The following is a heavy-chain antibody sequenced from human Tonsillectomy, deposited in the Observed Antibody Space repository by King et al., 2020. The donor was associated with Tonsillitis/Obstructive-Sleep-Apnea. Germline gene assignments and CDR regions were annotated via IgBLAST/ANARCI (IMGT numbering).Heavy chain of an antibody. D-gene: IGHD2-2*01. V-gene: IGHV1-46*01. CDR1: GYTFTSYY. CDR2: INPSGGST. J-gene: IGHJ1*01. Sequence: QPQLVQSGAEVKKPGASVKVSCKASGYTFTSYYMHWVRQAPGLGLEWMGIINPSGGSTNYAQKFQGRVTMTRDTSTSTVYMELSSLGSEDTAVYYCARGPRGPAPFHPWGQGTLVTVSS. CDR3: ARGPRGPAPFHP.